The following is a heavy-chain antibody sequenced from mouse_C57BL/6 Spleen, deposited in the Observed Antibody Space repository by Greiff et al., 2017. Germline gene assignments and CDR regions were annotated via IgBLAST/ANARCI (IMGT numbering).Heavy chain of an antibody. D-gene: IGHD2-1*01. J-gene: IGHJ2*01. CDR3: AGGNPDY. CDR2: IYPGDGDT. Sequence: QVQLQQSGPELVKPGASGKISCKASGYAFSSSWMNWVKQRPGKGLEWIGRIYPGDGDTNYNGKFKGKATLTADKSSSTAYMQLSSLTSEDSAVYFCAGGNPDYWGQGTTLTVSS. CDR1: GYAFSSSW. V-gene: IGHV1-82*01.